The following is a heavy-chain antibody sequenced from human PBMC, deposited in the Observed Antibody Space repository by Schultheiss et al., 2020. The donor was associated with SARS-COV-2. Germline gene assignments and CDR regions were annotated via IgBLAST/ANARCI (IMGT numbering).Heavy chain of an antibody. D-gene: IGHD4-17*01. V-gene: IGHV4-59*12. J-gene: IGHJ3*02. Sequence: SETLSLTCTVSGGSISSYYWSWIRQHPGKGLEWIGYIYHSGSTYYNPSLKSRVTISVDTSKNQFSLKLSSVTAADTAVYYCARGGGVTTSEEDAFDIWGQGTMVTVSS. CDR2: IYHSGST. CDR3: ARGGGVTTSEEDAFDI. CDR1: GGSISSYY.